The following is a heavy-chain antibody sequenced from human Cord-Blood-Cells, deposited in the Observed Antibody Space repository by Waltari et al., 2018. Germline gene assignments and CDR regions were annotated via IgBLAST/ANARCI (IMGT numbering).Heavy chain of an antibody. D-gene: IGHD5-18*01. CDR2: IYYSGST. J-gene: IGHJ2*01. CDR3: ARDGDTAMAYWYFDL. V-gene: IGHV4-30-4*08. Sequence: QVQLQESGPGLVKPSQTLSLPCTVSCGSISSGDYYWSWIRQPPGKGLEWIGYIYYSGSTYYNPSLKSRVTISVDTSKNQFSLKLSSVTAADTAVYYCARDGDTAMAYWYFDLWGRGTLVTVSS. CDR1: CGSISSGDYY.